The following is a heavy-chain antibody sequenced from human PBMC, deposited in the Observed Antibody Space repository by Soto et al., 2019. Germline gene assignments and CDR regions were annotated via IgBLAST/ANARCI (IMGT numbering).Heavy chain of an antibody. J-gene: IGHJ4*02. Sequence: QVTLKESGPVLVKPTETLTLTCTVSGFSLSNARMGVRWIRQPPGKALEWLAHIFSNDEKSYSTSLKSRLTISKDTSKSQVVLTMTNIDPVDTATYYCARELYYDYVWGSYRENYFDYWGQGTLVTFGS. V-gene: IGHV2-26*01. D-gene: IGHD3-16*02. CDR3: ARELYYDYVWGSYRENYFDY. CDR2: IFSNDEK. CDR1: GFSLSNARMG.